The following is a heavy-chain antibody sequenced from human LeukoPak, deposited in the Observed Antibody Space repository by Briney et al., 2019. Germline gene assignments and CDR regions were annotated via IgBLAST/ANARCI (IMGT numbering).Heavy chain of an antibody. Sequence: PGGSLRLSCAASGFTFSSYALSWVRQAPGKGLEWVSAISGSGGSTYYADAVKGRFIISRDNSRNTLYLQMHSLGAEDKAVYYCANTIVRGVARMDVWGQGTTVTVSS. CDR1: GFTFSSYA. CDR2: ISGSGGST. CDR3: ANTIVRGVARMDV. D-gene: IGHD3-10*01. V-gene: IGHV3-23*01. J-gene: IGHJ6*02.